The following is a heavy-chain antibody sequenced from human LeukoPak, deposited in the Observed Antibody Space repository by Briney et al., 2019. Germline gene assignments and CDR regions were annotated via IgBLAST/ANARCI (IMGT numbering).Heavy chain of an antibody. CDR2: IKQDGSEK. CDR1: GFTFSSYG. Sequence: GGSLRLSCAASGFTFSSYGMHWVRQAPGKGLEWVAHIKQDGSEKYYVDSVKGRFTISRDNAKNSLYLQMDSLRAEDTAVYYCSSWSSCSGGTCQFNYWGQGTLVTVSS. D-gene: IGHD2-15*01. J-gene: IGHJ4*02. CDR3: SSWSSCSGGTCQFNY. V-gene: IGHV3-7*01.